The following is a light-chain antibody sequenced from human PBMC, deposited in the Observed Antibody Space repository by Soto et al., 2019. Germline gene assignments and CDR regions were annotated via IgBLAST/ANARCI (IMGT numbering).Light chain of an antibody. J-gene: IGLJ1*01. CDR1: GSDVGGYDY. CDR2: EVS. CDR3: SSYTSSSTYV. V-gene: IGLV2-14*01. Sequence: QSALTQPASVSGSPGQSITISCTGTGSDVGGYDYVSWYQHHPGKAPKVMIYEVSNRPSGVSNRFSGSKSGNTASLTISGLLAEDEADYYCSSYTSSSTYVFGTGTKVIVL.